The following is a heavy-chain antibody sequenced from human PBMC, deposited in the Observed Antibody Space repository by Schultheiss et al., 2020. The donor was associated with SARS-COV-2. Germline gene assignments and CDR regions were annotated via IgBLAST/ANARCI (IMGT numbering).Heavy chain of an antibody. D-gene: IGHD5-18*01. CDR2: INHSGST. CDR3: ARGYSYGPDRY. Sequence: SETLSLTCTVSGGSISSYYWSWIRQPPGKGLEWIGEINHSGSTDYNPSLKSRVTISVDTSKNQFSLKLSSVTAADTAVYYCARGYSYGPDRYWGQGTLVTVSS. J-gene: IGHJ4*02. CDR1: GGSISSYY. V-gene: IGHV4-34*01.